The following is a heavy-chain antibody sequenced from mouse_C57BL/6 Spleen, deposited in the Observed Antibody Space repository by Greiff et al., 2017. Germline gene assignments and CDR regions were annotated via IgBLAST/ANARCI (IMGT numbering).Heavy chain of an antibody. Sequence: EVQLQQSGPELVKPGASVKIPCKASGYTFTDYNMDWVKQSHGKSLEWIGDINPNNGGTIYNQKFKGKATLTVEKSSSTAYRENRSLTSKDTAAYYCARRRAITTVVANWYFDVWGTGTTVTVSS. D-gene: IGHD1-1*01. CDR1: GYTFTDYN. V-gene: IGHV1-18*01. J-gene: IGHJ1*03. CDR2: INPNNGGT. CDR3: ARRRAITTVVANWYFDV.